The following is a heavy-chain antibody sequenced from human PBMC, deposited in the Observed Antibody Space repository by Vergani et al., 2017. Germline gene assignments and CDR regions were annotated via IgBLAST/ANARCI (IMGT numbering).Heavy chain of an antibody. CDR2: ISGHDHRT. Sequence: EVQLLESGGGSVQPGESLRLSCVASGFRFREHGMNWVRQAPGKGLEWVSGISGHDHRTLYADSVKGRFIISRDDSKNTLHLQMNSLRADDTAVYYCTKGSRGYTGYFFDYWGQGTLATVSS. D-gene: IGHD5-12*01. CDR1: GFRFREHG. V-gene: IGHV3-23*01. J-gene: IGHJ4*02. CDR3: TKGSRGYTGYFFDY.